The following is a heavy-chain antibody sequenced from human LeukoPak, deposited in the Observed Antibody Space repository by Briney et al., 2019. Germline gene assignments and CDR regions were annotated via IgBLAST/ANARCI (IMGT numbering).Heavy chain of an antibody. V-gene: IGHV1-69*01. Sequence: SVKVSCKASGGTFSSYAISWVRQAPGQGLEWMGGIIPIFGTANYAQKFQGRVTITADESTSTAYMELSSLRSEDTAVYYCATHSGQTPSNAFDIWGQGTMVTVSS. J-gene: IGHJ3*02. CDR2: IIPIFGTA. CDR3: ATHSGQTPSNAFDI. CDR1: GGTFSSYA. D-gene: IGHD6-19*01.